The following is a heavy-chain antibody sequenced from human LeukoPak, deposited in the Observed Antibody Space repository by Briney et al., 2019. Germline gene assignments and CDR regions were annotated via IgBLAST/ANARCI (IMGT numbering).Heavy chain of an antibody. CDR1: GGSVNSGSYY. V-gene: IGHV4-61*01. CDR3: ARDNWNYGSSMDV. D-gene: IGHD1-7*01. CDR2: IYFSGST. Sequence: SETLSLTCTVSGGSVNSGSYYWSWIRQPPGKGLEWIGYIYFSGSTNYNPSLKSRVTISVDTSKNQFSLKLSSVTAADTAVYYCARDNWNYGSSMDVWGQGTTVTVSS. J-gene: IGHJ6*02.